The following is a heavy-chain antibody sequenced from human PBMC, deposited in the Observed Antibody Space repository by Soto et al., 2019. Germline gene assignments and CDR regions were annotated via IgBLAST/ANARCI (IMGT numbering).Heavy chain of an antibody. CDR3: ARDPGGGRERDYYYGMDV. V-gene: IGHV1-69*06. Sequence: QVQLVQSGAEVKKPGSSVKVSCKASGGTFSSYAISWVRQAPGQGLEWMGGIIPIFGTANYAQKFQGRVTITADKSTRTAYMELSSLRSEDTAVYYCARDPGGGRERDYYYGMDVWGQGTTVTVSS. J-gene: IGHJ6*02. D-gene: IGHD2-15*01. CDR2: IIPIFGTA. CDR1: GGTFSSYA.